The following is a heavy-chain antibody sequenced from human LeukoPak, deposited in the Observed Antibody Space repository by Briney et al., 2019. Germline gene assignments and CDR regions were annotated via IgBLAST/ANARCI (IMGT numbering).Heavy chain of an antibody. CDR2: IIPIFGTA. V-gene: IGHV1-69*06. CDR3: ARLRGYSYVDDY. Sequence: SVKVSCKASGGTFSIYAISWVRQAPGQGLEWMGGIIPIFGTANYAQKFQGRATITADKSTSTAYMELSSLRSEDTAVYYCARLRGYSYVDDYWGQGTLVTVSS. D-gene: IGHD5-18*01. J-gene: IGHJ4*02. CDR1: GGTFSIYA.